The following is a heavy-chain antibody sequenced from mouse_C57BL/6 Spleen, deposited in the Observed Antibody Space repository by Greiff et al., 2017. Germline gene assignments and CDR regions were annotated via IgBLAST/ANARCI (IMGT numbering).Heavy chain of an antibody. CDR2: ISAGGSYT. CDR1: GFTFSSYA. CDR3: AREAGYYAMDY. V-gene: IGHV5-4*01. D-gene: IGHD3-3*01. J-gene: IGHJ4*01. Sequence: EVKVVESGGGLVKPGGSLKLSCAASGFTFSSYAMSWVRQTPEKRLEWVATISAGGSYTYYPDNVKGRFTISRDNAKNNLYLQMSHLKSEDTAMXYCAREAGYYAMDYWGQGTSVTVSS.